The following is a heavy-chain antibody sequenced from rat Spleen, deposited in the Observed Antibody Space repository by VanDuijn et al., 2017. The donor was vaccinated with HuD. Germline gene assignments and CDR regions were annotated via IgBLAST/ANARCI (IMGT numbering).Heavy chain of an antibody. J-gene: IGHJ1*01. CDR1: GFTLSDYS. V-gene: IGHV5-29*01. D-gene: IGHD2-2*01. CDR3: ARAGYLRDWYFDF. CDR2: ISSDGGRN. Sequence: EVQLVESDGGLVQPGRSLKLSCTASGFTLSDYSMAWVRQAPTKGLEWVATISSDGGRNFYRDSVEGRFTISRDNAKSTLYLQMDSLRSADTATYYCARAGYLRDWYFDFWGPGTMVTVSS.